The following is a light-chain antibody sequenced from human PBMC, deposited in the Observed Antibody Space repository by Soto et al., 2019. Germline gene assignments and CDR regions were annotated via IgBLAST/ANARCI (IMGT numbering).Light chain of an antibody. CDR2: AAS. CDR1: QSISSY. Sequence: DIQMTQSPSSLSASVGDRVTITCRASQSISSYLNWYQQKPGKAPKLLIYAASSLQSGVPSRFSGSGSGTEFTLTISSLQPEDFATYYCQQLNAYPLTFGQGTDWRL. CDR3: QQLNAYPLT. J-gene: IGKJ5*01. V-gene: IGKV1-9*01.